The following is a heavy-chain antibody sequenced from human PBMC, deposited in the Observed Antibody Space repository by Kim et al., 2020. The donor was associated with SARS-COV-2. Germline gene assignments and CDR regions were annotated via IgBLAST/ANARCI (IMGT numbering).Heavy chain of an antibody. V-gene: IGHV4-34*13. Sequence: PSLKRRVTITVDTSKNQFSLKLRSVTAADTAVYYCARRGGSSWYGIWFDPWGQGTLVTVSS. CDR3: ARRGGSSWYGIWFDP. J-gene: IGHJ5*02. D-gene: IGHD6-13*01.